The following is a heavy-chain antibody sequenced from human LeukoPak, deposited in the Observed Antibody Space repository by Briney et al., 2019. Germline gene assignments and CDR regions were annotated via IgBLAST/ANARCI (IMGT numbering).Heavy chain of an antibody. CDR1: GGTFSSYA. CDR2: IIPIFGTA. V-gene: IGHV1-69*13. J-gene: IGHJ4*02. CDR3: ARDHSSSCQLLDY. D-gene: IGHD6-13*01. Sequence: ASVKVSCKASGGTFSSYAISWVRQAPGQGLEWMGGIIPIFGTANYAQKFQGRVTITADESTSTAYMELRNLRSDDTAVYYCARDHSSSCQLLDYWGQGTLVTVSS.